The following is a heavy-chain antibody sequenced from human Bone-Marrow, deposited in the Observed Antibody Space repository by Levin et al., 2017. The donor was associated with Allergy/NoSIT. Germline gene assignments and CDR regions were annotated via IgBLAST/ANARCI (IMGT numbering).Heavy chain of an antibody. D-gene: IGHD5-24*01. J-gene: IGHJ4*02. V-gene: IGHV3-23*01. CDR1: GFAFSSYA. CDR3: AKGYNTQSLDYFDY. Sequence: QRGESLKISCVASGFAFSSYAMTWVRQAPGKGLEWVSVIRGSGGSTFYADSVKGRFTISRDNSKNTLYLQMNSLRAEDTAVYYCAKGYNTQSLDYFDYWGQGTLVTVSS. CDR2: IRGSGGST.